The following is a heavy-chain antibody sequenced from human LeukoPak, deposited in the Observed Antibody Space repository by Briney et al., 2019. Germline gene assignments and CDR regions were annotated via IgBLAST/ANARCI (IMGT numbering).Heavy chain of an antibody. CDR3: AKAYGSGNYHHYFDY. D-gene: IGHD3-10*01. CDR1: GFPFSSYA. V-gene: IGHV3-23*01. J-gene: IGHJ4*02. CDR2: ISAGGGST. Sequence: PGGSLRLSCAASGFPFSSYAMSWVRQTPGKGLEWVSGISAGGGSTYYSDSVKGRLTISRDNSENTLYLQMNSLRAEDTAIYYCAKAYGSGNYHHYFDYWGQGTLVTVSS.